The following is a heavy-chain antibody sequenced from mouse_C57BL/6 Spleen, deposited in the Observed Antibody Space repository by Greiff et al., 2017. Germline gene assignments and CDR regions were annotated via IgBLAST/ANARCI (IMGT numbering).Heavy chain of an antibody. CDR3: HYDYGSSPDWYFDV. CDR1: GYTFTSYW. J-gene: IGHJ1*03. V-gene: IGHV1-64*01. CDR2: IHPNSGST. D-gene: IGHD1-1*01. Sequence: QVQLQQSGAELVKPGASVKLSCKASGYTFTSYWMHWVQQRPGQGLEWIGIIHPNSGSTNYNEKFKSKATLTVDKSSSTAYMQLSSLTSEDSAVYYSHYDYGSSPDWYFDVWGTGTTVTVSS.